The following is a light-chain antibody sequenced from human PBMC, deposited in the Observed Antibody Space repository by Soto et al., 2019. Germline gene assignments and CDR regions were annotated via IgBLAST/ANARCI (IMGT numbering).Light chain of an antibody. CDR2: DSN. V-gene: IGLV1-51*01. Sequence: QSVLTQPPSVSAAPGQTVTISCSGSSSNIGNNYVSWYQQVPGAAPKLLIYDSNKRPSGIPERFSASKSGTSATLAITGLQTGDEADYYCGAWDGSLRLYVFGSGTNVTVL. CDR3: GAWDGSLRLYV. J-gene: IGLJ1*01. CDR1: SSNIGNNY.